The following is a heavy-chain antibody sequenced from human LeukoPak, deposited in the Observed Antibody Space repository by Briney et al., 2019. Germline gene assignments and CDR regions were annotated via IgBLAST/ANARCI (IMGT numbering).Heavy chain of an antibody. Sequence: PGGSLRLSCAASGFTFSSYSMNWVRQAPGKGLEWVSSISSSSSYIYYADSVKGRFTISRDNAKNSLYLQMNSLRAEDTAVYYCAREWFGELLDGYWGQGTLVTASS. CDR1: GFTFSSYS. V-gene: IGHV3-21*01. CDR3: AREWFGELLDGY. J-gene: IGHJ4*02. CDR2: ISSSSSYI. D-gene: IGHD3-10*01.